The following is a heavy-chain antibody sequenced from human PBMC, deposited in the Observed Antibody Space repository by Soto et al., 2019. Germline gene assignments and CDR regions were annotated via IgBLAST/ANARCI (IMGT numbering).Heavy chain of an antibody. CDR1: GYTFTGYY. Sequence: QVQLVQSGAEVKKPGASVKVSCKASGYTFTGYYIHWVRQAPGQGLEWMGWINPNNGDTNYAQKIQGRVTMTRDTSTSTAYMELSSLTFDDTAVYYCARQSGYDYVFDYWGQGTLVTVSS. V-gene: IGHV1-2*02. CDR3: ARQSGYDYVFDY. D-gene: IGHD5-12*01. CDR2: INPNNGDT. J-gene: IGHJ4*02.